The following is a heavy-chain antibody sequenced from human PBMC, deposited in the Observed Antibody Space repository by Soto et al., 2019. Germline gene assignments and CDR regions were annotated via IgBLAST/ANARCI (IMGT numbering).Heavy chain of an antibody. CDR1: GFTVSSNY. Sequence: EVQLVESVGGLIQHGVSLRLSCAASGFTVSSNYMSWVRQAPGTGLEWVSVIYSGGRTYYADSVKGRFTISRDNSKNTLYLQMNSLRAEDTAVYYCARASMVRGVTDAFDIWGQGTIVTVAS. J-gene: IGHJ3*02. CDR3: ARASMVRGVTDAFDI. CDR2: IYSGGRT. V-gene: IGHV3-53*01. D-gene: IGHD3-10*01.